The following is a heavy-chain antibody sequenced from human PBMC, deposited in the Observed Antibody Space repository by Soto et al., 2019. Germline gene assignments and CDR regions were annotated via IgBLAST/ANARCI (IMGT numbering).Heavy chain of an antibody. CDR1: GLTVSNAY. D-gene: IGHD6-13*01. CDR3: AREFRAAERTGYSSLPAHYGMDV. V-gene: IGHV3-53*01. J-gene: IGHJ6*02. Sequence: PGGSLRLSCAASGLTVSNAYMAWVRQAPGMGLEWVSVIYDNGTTYYADSVKGRSTIARDNATNTLSLQMDSLRAGDTAVYYCAREFRAAERTGYSSLPAHYGMDVWGQGTTVTVSS. CDR2: IYDNGTT.